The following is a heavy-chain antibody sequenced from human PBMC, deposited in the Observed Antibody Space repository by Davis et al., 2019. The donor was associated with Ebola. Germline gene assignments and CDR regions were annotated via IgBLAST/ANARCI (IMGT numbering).Heavy chain of an antibody. Sequence: GESLKISCAASGFNFSTYSMNWVRQAPGKGLEWVSYISRSSSPIHYADSVKGRFTISRDNAKNSLYLQMNSLRDEDTAVYYCARVLPGGGFAFDIWGQGTKVTVSS. D-gene: IGHD3-16*01. CDR2: ISRSSSPI. CDR1: GFNFSTYS. CDR3: ARVLPGGGFAFDI. V-gene: IGHV3-48*02. J-gene: IGHJ3*02.